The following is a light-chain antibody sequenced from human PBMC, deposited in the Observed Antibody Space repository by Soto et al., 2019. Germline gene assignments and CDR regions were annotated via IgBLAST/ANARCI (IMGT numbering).Light chain of an antibody. CDR1: SSDVGGYNH. V-gene: IGLV2-14*01. CDR3: SSYTSSSPHV. CDR2: EVS. Sequence: QSSLTQPASVSGSPGQSITISCTGTSSDVGGYNHVSWYQQRPGKAPRLMIYEVSNRPSGVSNRFSGSKSGNTASLTISGLQAEDEADYYCSSYTSSSPHVFGTGTKLTVL. J-gene: IGLJ1*01.